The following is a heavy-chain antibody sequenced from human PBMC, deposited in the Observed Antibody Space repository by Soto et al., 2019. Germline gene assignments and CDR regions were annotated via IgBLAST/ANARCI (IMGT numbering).Heavy chain of an antibody. CDR3: ARSLTGSSYGYYFDY. J-gene: IGHJ4*02. V-gene: IGHV1-2*04. CDR2: INPNSGGT. D-gene: IGHD3-9*01. CDR1: GCTFTGYY. Sequence: GASVKVSCKASGCTFTGYYMHWVRQAPGQGLEWMGWINPNSGGTNYAQKFQGWVTMTRDTSISTACMELSRLRSDDTAVYYCARSLTGSSYGYYFDYWGQGTLVTSPQ.